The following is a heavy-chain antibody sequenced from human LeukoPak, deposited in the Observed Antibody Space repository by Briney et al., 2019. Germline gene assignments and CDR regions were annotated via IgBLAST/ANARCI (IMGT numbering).Heavy chain of an antibody. D-gene: IGHD2-15*01. Sequence: ALVKVSCKASGYTFTGYYMHWVRQAPGQGLEWMGWINPNSGGTNHAQKFQGRVTMTRDTSISTAYMELSRLRSDDTAVCYCARVEAAWAAFDIWGQGTMVTVSS. J-gene: IGHJ3*02. CDR3: ARVEAAWAAFDI. CDR2: INPNSGGT. CDR1: GYTFTGYY. V-gene: IGHV1-2*02.